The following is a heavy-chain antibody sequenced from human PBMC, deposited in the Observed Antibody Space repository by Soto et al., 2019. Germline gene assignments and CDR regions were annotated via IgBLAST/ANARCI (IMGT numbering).Heavy chain of an antibody. Sequence: QGQLVQSGAEVKKPGSSVKVSCTASGGTFSSYAISWVRQAPGQGLEWMVGIIHIFGTANYAQKFQGRVTITEDESTSTAYMELSSLRSEDTAVYYWARGVYYYDSRGYYLGQYYYGMDVWGQGTTVTVSS. D-gene: IGHD3-22*01. CDR1: GGTFSSYA. CDR2: IIHIFGTA. J-gene: IGHJ6*02. CDR3: ARGVYYYDSRGYYLGQYYYGMDV. V-gene: IGHV1-69*01.